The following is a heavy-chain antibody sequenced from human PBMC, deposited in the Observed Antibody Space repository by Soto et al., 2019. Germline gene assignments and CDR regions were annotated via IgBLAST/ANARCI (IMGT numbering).Heavy chain of an antibody. Sequence: GASVKVSCKVSGYTLTELSMHWVRQAPGQGLEWMGWINPNSGGTNYAQKFQGRVTMTRDTSISTAYMELSRLRSDDTAVYYCARDRGGDIVVVPAAIGFYYYGMDVWGQGTTVTVS. CDR2: INPNSGGT. D-gene: IGHD2-2*01. J-gene: IGHJ6*02. V-gene: IGHV1-2*02. CDR3: ARDRGGDIVVVPAAIGFYYYGMDV. CDR1: GYTLTELS.